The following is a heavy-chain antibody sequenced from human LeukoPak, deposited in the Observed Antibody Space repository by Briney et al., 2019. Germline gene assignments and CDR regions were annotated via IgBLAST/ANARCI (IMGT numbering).Heavy chain of an antibody. J-gene: IGHJ4*02. D-gene: IGHD6-6*01. CDR2: IYSGGST. CDR3: ARERVENQQLVGGNY. CDR1: GFTFSIYA. Sequence: GGSVRLSCAASGFTFSIYAMSGVRQAREKGLEGVSVIYSGGSTYYADSVKGRFTISRDNSKNTLYLQMNSLRAEDTAVYYCARERVENQQLVGGNYWGQGTLVTVSS. V-gene: IGHV3-66*01.